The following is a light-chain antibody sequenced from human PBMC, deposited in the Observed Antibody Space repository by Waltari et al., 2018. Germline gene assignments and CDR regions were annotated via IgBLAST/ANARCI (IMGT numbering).Light chain of an antibody. CDR2: QTR. Sequence: SNELTQPQSVSVFPGQTAIITCSGQNLARKIVSWFHQRQGHSPWVVFYQTRERPSGIPERYSGSISGNTATLAISGTQETDEGDYFCEMWDNSVVIFGGGTKLTVL. CDR1: NLARKI. V-gene: IGLV3-1*01. CDR3: EMWDNSVVI. J-gene: IGLJ2*01.